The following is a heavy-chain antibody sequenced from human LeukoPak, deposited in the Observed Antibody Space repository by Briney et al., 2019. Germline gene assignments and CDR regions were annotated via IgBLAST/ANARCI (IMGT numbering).Heavy chain of an antibody. D-gene: IGHD3-9*01. CDR2: INHSGST. Sequence: SETLSLTCAVYGGSFSGYYWSWIRQPPGKGLEWIGEINHSGSTYYNPSLKSRVTISVDTSKNQFSLKLSSVTAADTAVYYCASSSQPGRRGYYDILTGSFSYNWFDPWGQGTLVTVSS. J-gene: IGHJ5*02. V-gene: IGHV4-34*01. CDR3: ASSSQPGRRGYYDILTGSFSYNWFDP. CDR1: GGSFSGYY.